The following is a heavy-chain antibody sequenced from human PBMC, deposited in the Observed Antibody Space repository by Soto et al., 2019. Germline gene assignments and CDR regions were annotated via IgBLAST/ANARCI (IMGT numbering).Heavy chain of an antibody. D-gene: IGHD3-22*01. CDR2: MYYNGNT. V-gene: IGHV4-39*01. J-gene: IGHJ1*01. CDR1: GGSFTSTNYF. CDR3: PGLQIYDSKAAPTPIFHP. Sequence: QLQESGPGLVKPSETLSLTCTVSGGSFTSTNYFWGWIRQPPGKGLEWIGYMYYNGNTFYSPSPKGRAPMSVDPPKRQFPLALVPGTPPAPAMYYGPGLQIYDSKAAPTPIFHPWGLAPWSPSPQ.